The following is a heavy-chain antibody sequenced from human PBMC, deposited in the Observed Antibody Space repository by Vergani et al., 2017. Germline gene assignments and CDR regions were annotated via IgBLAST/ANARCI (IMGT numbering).Heavy chain of an antibody. CDR3: AGVGPDPXYYDSSGNRSPFDY. Sequence: QVQLVQSGAEVKKPGSSVKVSCKASGGTFSSYAISWVRQAPGQGLEWMGGIIPIFGTANYAQKFQGRVTITADESTSTAYMELSSLRSEDTAVYYCAGVGPDPXYYDSSGNRSPFDYWGQGTLVTVSS. J-gene: IGHJ4*02. CDR1: GGTFSSYA. V-gene: IGHV1-69*12. D-gene: IGHD3-22*01. CDR2: IIPIFGTA.